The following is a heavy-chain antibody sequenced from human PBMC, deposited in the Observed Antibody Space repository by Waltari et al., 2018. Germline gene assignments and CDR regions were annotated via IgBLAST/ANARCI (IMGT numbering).Heavy chain of an antibody. V-gene: IGHV4-59*08. CDR3: ARRFDYDYFDP. D-gene: IGHD3-16*01. J-gene: IGHJ4*02. CDR2: IYQSGST. CDR1: GGSIRSDN. Sequence: QVQLQESGPGLVKPSETLSLRCTVSGGSIRSDNWSWLRQPPGRGLEWIGYIYQSGSTNYNPPRKSRVTISKDMSKNQLSLTLTSVTAADTAIYYCARRFDYDYFDPWGQGTLVTVSS.